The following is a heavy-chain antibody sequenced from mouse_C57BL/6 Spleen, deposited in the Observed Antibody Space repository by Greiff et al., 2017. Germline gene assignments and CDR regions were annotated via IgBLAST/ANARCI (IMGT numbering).Heavy chain of an antibody. CDR1: GYTFTSYW. Sequence: QVHVKQPGAELVMPGASVKLSCKASGYTFTSYWMHWVKQRPGQGLEWIGEIDPSDSYTNYNQKFKGKSPLTVDKSSSTAYMPLLSLTSADSAVYYCARDYYGSSSHWYFDVWGTWTTVTVSS. J-gene: IGHJ1*03. CDR3: ARDYYGSSSHWYFDV. V-gene: IGHV1-69*01. D-gene: IGHD1-1*01. CDR2: IDPSDSYT.